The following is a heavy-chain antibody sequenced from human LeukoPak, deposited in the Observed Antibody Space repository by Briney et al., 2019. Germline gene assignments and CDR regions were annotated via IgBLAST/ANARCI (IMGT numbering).Heavy chain of an antibody. CDR1: GGSISSGSYY. V-gene: IGHV4-61*02. D-gene: IGHD4-23*01. CDR3: AGFGDRTTVVKNDAFDI. Sequence: PSETLSLTCTVSGGSISSGSYYWSWIRQPAGKGLEWIGRIYTSGSTNYNPSLKSRVTISVDTSKNQSSLKLSSVTAADTAVYYCAGFGDRTTVVKNDAFDIWGQGTMVTVSS. CDR2: IYTSGST. J-gene: IGHJ3*02.